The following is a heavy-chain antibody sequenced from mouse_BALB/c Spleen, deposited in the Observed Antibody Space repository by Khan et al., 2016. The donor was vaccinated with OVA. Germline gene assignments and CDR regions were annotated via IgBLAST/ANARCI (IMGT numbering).Heavy chain of an antibody. CDR2: MNTYTGEP. CDR1: GYTFTDYV. CDR3: VRVHGGVLGPRHSPPVPLTKTAPPSFYPPAPWF. J-gene: IGHJ3*01. V-gene: IGHV9-3-1*01. D-gene: IGHD1-2*01. Sequence: QIQLVQSGPELKKPGETVKISCKAFGYTFTDYVMNWVKQSPGEGLKWMGWMNTYTGEPTYADDFEGRFAFSLETSANTAYLQISSLKDEDTATFFCVRVHGGVLGPRHSPPVPLTKTAPPSFYPPAPWF.